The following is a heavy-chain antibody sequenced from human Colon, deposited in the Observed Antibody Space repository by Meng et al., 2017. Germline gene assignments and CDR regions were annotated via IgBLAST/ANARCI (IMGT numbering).Heavy chain of an antibody. CDR3: ARGGGCVNGVCGSLDY. D-gene: IGHD2-8*01. Sequence: VTASRALSPTSAGLGGSLSTNNWWSWVRQPPGKGLEGIGEIQPSVGTNYNPSLKTRVTMSIDNSKRQFSLNLSSVTAADTAVYYCARGGGCVNGVCGSLDYWGQGTLVTVSS. J-gene: IGHJ4*02. V-gene: IGHV4-4*02. CDR2: IQPSVGT. CDR1: GGSLSTNNW.